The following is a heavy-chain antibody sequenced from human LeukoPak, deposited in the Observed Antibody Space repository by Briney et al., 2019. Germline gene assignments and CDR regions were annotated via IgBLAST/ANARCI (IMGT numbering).Heavy chain of an antibody. CDR1: GGSISGYY. CDR3: ASYMVRGVIT. J-gene: IGHJ5*02. CDR2: IYYSGST. D-gene: IGHD3-10*01. Sequence: PSETLSLTCTVSGGSISGYYWSWLRQHPGKGLEWIGYIYYSGSTFYNPSIKSRVTISVDTSKNQFSLKLSSVTAADTAVYYCASYMVRGVITWGQGTLVTVSS. V-gene: IGHV4-31*03.